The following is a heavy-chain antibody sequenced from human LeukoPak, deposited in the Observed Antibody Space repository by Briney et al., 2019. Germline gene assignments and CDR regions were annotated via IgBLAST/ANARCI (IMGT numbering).Heavy chain of an antibody. CDR3: ARQDGSGTYDALDV. CDR2: IYPGDSDT. J-gene: IGHJ3*01. D-gene: IGHD3-10*01. V-gene: IGHV5-51*01. CDR1: GYLFTSYW. Sequence: KPGESLKISCKDSGYLFTSYWIAWVRQRPGKGLEWMGIIYPGDSDTRYSPSFQGQVTISADTSINTAYLHWSSLKASDTAIYYCARQDGSGTYDALDVWGQGTMVTV.